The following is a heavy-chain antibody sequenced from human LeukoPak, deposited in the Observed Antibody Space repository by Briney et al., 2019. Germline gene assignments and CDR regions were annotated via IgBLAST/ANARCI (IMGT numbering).Heavy chain of an antibody. CDR2: IYYSGST. CDR1: GGSISSSSYY. CDR3: ATLVLGFGVPAAMPLDV. V-gene: IGHV4-39*01. Sequence: PSETLSLTCTVSGGSISSSSYYWGWIRQPPGKGLEWIGSIYYSGSTYYNPSLKSRVTISVDTSKNQFSLKLSSVTAADTAVYYCATLVLGFGVPAAMPLDVWGQGTTVTVSS. J-gene: IGHJ6*02. D-gene: IGHD2-2*01.